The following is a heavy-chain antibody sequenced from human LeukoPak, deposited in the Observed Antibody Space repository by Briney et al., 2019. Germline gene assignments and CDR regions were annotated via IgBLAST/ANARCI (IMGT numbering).Heavy chain of an antibody. Sequence: SETLSLTCTVSGGSLSSYYWSWIRQPPGKGLEWIGYIYYSGSTNYNPSLKSRVTISVDTSKNQFSLKLSSVTAADTAVYYCARAYHYYYYYYYMDVWGKGTTVTVSS. D-gene: IGHD3-22*01. CDR2: IYYSGST. CDR3: ARAYHYYYYYYYMDV. V-gene: IGHV4-59*01. CDR1: GGSLSSYY. J-gene: IGHJ6*03.